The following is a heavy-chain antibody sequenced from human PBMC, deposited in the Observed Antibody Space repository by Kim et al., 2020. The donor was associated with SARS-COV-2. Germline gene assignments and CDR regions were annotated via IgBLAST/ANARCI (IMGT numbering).Heavy chain of an antibody. Sequence: SETLSLTCTVSGGSISSYYWSWIRQPPGKGLEWIGYIYYSGSTNYNPSLKSRVTISVDTSKNQFSLKLSSVTAADTAVYYCAREDSDSSGFDYWGQGTLVTVSS. V-gene: IGHV4-59*01. CDR3: AREDSDSSGFDY. CDR1: GGSISSYY. J-gene: IGHJ4*02. D-gene: IGHD3-22*01. CDR2: IYYSGST.